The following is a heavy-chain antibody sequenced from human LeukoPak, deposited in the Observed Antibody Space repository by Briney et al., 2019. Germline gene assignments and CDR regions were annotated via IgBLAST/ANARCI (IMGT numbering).Heavy chain of an antibody. CDR3: ARGRIAAAGNLVDY. Sequence: GGSLRLSCAASGFTFNNYIMNWVRQAPGKGLEWVSSISSSSDYIYYADSVKGRFTISRDNAKNSLYLQMNSLRAEDTAVYYCARGRIAAAGNLVDYWGQGTLVTVSS. D-gene: IGHD6-13*01. CDR2: ISSSSDYI. CDR1: GFTFNNYI. J-gene: IGHJ4*02. V-gene: IGHV3-21*01.